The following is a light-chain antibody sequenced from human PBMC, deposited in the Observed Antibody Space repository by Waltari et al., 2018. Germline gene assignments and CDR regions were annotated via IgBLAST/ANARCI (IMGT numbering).Light chain of an antibody. J-gene: IGLJ1*01. CDR3: AAWDASLNGHYV. CDR2: NDN. CDR1: SSNIGSNP. Sequence: QSVLTQPPSASGTPGQRVIISCSGSSSNIGSNPVNWYQQLPGTAPKLSIYNDNQRSSGVPDRFSGSKSGTSASLAISGLQSEDEADYYCAAWDASLNGHYVFGTGTQVTVL. V-gene: IGLV1-44*01.